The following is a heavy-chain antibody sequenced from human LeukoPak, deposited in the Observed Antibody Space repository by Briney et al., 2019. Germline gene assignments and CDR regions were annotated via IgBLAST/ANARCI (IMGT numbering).Heavy chain of an antibody. J-gene: IGHJ1*01. D-gene: IGHD6-13*01. V-gene: IGHV4-59*01. CDR2: ISYSGST. CDR3: ARSYSSTWYGDFQH. Sequence: SETLSLTCTVSGGSISSYYWTWFRQPPGKGLEWIGYISYSGSTNYDPSLKSRVTISVDTSKNQFSLKLSSVTAADTAVCYCARSYSSTWYGDFQHWGQGTLVTVSS. CDR1: GGSISSYY.